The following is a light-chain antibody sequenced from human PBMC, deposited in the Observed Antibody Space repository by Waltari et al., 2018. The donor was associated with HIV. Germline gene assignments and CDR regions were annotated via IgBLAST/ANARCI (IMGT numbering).Light chain of an antibody. J-gene: IGKJ1*01. CDR1: QNLLHTNGHNY. CDR3: MHGQQTPV. V-gene: IGKV2-28*01. Sequence: DIAMIQSPDSLAVSPGESVSISCRSSQNLLHTNGHNYLDWYLQRPGQAPELLIYLGSQRASGVPDRIAGSGSGTSFILKINRVEAEDVGVYYCMHGQQTPVFGQGTKVEIK. CDR2: LGS.